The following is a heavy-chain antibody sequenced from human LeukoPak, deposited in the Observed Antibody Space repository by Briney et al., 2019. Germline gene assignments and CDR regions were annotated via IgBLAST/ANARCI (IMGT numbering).Heavy chain of an antibody. J-gene: IGHJ5*02. CDR2: ILPIFVTA. D-gene: IGHD2-2*01. CDR3: ATDGEKYCSSTSCYANWFDP. V-gene: IGHV1-69*06. Sequence: SVKVSCKHSVDSFNSYAISLVRQAPGQRREWMGVILPIFVTANYAQKLQGRVTITADKSTRTAYMELSSLRSEDTAVYYCATDGEKYCSSTSCYANWFDPWGQGTLVTVSS. CDR1: VDSFNSYA.